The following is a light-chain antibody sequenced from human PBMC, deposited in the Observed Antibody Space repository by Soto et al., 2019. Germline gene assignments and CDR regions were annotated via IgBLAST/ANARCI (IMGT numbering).Light chain of an antibody. J-gene: IGKJ4*01. V-gene: IGKV1-27*01. CDR3: QKYNGAPFT. CDR2: GAS. CDR1: QGISNY. Sequence: DIQMTQSPSSLSASVGDRVTITWRASQGISNYLAWYQQKPGKVPKVLIYGASILQSGVQSRFSGSGFGTDFTLTISSLQPEDVATYYCQKYNGAPFTFGGGTKVEIK.